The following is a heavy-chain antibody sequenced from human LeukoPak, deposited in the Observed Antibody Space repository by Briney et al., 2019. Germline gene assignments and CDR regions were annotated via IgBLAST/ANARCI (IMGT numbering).Heavy chain of an antibody. Sequence: GESLKISCKGSGYSFTSYWIGWVRQMPGKGLEWMGIIYPGDSDTRYSPSFQGQVTISADKSISTASLQWSSLKASDTAMYYCARQREYSSSGMLNYYYYYTDVWGKGTTVTVSS. CDR3: ARQREYSSSGMLNYYYYYTDV. D-gene: IGHD6-6*01. V-gene: IGHV5-51*01. CDR1: GYSFTSYW. J-gene: IGHJ6*03. CDR2: IYPGDSDT.